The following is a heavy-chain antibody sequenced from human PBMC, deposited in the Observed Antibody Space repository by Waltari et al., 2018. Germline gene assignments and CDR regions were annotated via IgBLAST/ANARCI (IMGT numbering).Heavy chain of an antibody. Sequence: QLQLXXXGPGLVKXXXTLSLXXXVSGGSIXXSSYSWXWIRQPPXXXLEWIGSXAXSGSTXXXPSLKSRXXXXXDTSKNQXSLKLSSVXXXDTAVYXXARTPPXXXXXEQADAFDXWGQG. J-gene: IGHJ3*01. CDR2: XAXSGST. CDR3: ARTPPXXXXXEQADAFDX. V-gene: IGHV4-39*07. CDR1: GGSIXXSSYS.